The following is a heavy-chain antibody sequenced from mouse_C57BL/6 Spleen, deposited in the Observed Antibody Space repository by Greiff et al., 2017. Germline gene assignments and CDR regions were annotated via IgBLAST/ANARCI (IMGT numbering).Heavy chain of an antibody. J-gene: IGHJ1*03. V-gene: IGHV1-81*01. CDR3: ARTPFITTVVAPGYFDV. CDR2: IYPRSGNT. Sequence: QVHVKQSGAELARPGASVKLSCKASGYTFTSYGISWVKQRTGQGLEWIGEIYPRSGNTYYNEKFKGKATLTADKSSSTAYMELRSLTSEDSAVYFCARTPFITTVVAPGYFDVWGTGTTVTVSS. D-gene: IGHD1-1*01. CDR1: GYTFTSYG.